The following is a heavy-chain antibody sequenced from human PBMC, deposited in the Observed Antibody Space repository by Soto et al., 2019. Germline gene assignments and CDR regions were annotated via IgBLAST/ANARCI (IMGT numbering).Heavy chain of an antibody. D-gene: IGHD6-13*01. CDR2: IIPIFGTA. V-gene: IGHV1-69*13. CDR1: GGTFSSYA. J-gene: IGHJ6*02. CDR3: ARVSEDGSGGSSWYYYYGMDV. Sequence: SVKVSCKASGGTFSSYAISWVRQAPGQGLEWMGGIIPIFGTANYAQKFQGRVTITADESTSTAYMELSSLRSEDTAVYYCARVSEDGSGGSSWYYYYGMDVWGQGTTVTVSS.